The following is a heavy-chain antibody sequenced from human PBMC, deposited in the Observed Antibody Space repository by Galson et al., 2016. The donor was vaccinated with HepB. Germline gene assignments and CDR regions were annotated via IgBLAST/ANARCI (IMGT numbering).Heavy chain of an antibody. CDR3: ARVRDCTSTNCYCFDP. Sequence: TLSLTCTVSGDSISSGDNSWSWIRQHPGKVLEWIGYIYYSGSTYYNPSLKSRVTISVDTSKNQFSLKLSSVTAADTAVYYCARVRDCTSTNCYCFDPWGQGTLVTVSS. D-gene: IGHD2-2*01. V-gene: IGHV4-31*03. CDR1: GDSISSGDNS. J-gene: IGHJ5*02. CDR2: IYYSGST.